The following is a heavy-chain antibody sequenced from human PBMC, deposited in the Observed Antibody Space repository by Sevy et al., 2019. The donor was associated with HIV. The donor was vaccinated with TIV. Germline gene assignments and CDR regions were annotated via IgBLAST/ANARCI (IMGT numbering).Heavy chain of an antibody. CDR3: AKGSRATGSAFDI. V-gene: IGHV3-30*18. CDR2: ISHDGSLK. CDR1: GFIFTNYG. Sequence: GGSLRLSCAASGFIFTNYGMHWVRQAPGKGLEWVAVISHDGSLKYYADSVRGRVTISRDSSKNTVSLQMNSLRLEVTAVYYCAKGSRATGSAFDIWGQGTMVTVSS. D-gene: IGHD2-15*01. J-gene: IGHJ3*02.